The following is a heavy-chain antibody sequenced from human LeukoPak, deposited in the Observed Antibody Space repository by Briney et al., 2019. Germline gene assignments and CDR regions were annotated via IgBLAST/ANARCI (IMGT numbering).Heavy chain of an antibody. J-gene: IGHJ4*02. Sequence: GGSLRLSCAAPGFTFNSYWMSWVRQAPGKGLEWVASIKEDGSEQYYVDSVKGRFTISRDNAKNSLYLQMNNLRAEDMAVYYCARGTGMQEYWGQGTLVTVSS. CDR3: ARGTGMQEY. V-gene: IGHV3-7*01. CDR2: IKEDGSEQ. D-gene: IGHD3-10*01. CDR1: GFTFNSYW.